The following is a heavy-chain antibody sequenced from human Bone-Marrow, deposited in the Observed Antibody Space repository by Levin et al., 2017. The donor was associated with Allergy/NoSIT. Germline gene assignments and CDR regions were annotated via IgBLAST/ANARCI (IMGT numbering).Heavy chain of an antibody. J-gene: IGHJ4*02. CDR3: AKDSGTEYGDYKFDY. D-gene: IGHD4-17*01. V-gene: IGHV3-23*01. Sequence: QSGGSLRLSCAASGFTFSSYAMNWVRQAPGKGLEWVSAITGSGGSTDYAASVKGRFTISRDNSDNTLYLQMNSLRAEDTAVYYCAKDSGTEYGDYKFDYWGQGTLVTVSS. CDR2: ITGSGGST. CDR1: GFTFSSYA.